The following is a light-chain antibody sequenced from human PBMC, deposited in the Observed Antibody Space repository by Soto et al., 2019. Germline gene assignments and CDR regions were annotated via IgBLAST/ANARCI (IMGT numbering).Light chain of an antibody. J-gene: IGKJ5*01. Sequence: EIVMTQSPATLSVSPGERATLSCRASQSVDSNLVWYQQKPGQSPRLLIFRASTRATGIPARFSGSGSGTEFTLTISSLQSEDFAVYYCQQYHHWPPITFGQGTRLEI. CDR3: QQYHHWPPIT. CDR2: RAS. V-gene: IGKV3-15*01. CDR1: QSVDSN.